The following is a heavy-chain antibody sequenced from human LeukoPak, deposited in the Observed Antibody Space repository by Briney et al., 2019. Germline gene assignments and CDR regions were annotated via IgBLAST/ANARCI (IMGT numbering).Heavy chain of an antibody. Sequence: ETLSLTCTVSGGSISSYYWSWVRQAPGKGLEWVGRIKSKTDGGTTDYAAPVKGRFTISRDDSKNTLYLQMNSLKTEDTAVYYCTTRFTVVTPYLDYWGQGTLVTVSS. CDR1: GGSISSYY. V-gene: IGHV3-15*01. D-gene: IGHD4-23*01. CDR3: TTRFTVVTPYLDY. CDR2: IKSKTDGGTT. J-gene: IGHJ4*02.